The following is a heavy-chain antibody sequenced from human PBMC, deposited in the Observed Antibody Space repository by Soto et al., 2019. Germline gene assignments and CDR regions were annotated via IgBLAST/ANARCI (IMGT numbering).Heavy chain of an antibody. V-gene: IGHV1-2*04. CDR2: INPNSGGT. Sequence: GASVKVSCKASGYTFTGYYMHWVRQAPGQGLEWMGWINPNSGGTNYAQKFQGWVTMTRDTSISTAYMELSRLRSDDTAVYYCARGPLLRYFDWLRPSNWFDPWGQGTLVTV. J-gene: IGHJ5*02. D-gene: IGHD3-9*01. CDR1: GYTFTGYY. CDR3: ARGPLLRYFDWLRPSNWFDP.